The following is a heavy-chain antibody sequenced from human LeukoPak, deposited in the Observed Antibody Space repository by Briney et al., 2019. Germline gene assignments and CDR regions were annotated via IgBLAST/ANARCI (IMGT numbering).Heavy chain of an antibody. Sequence: ASVKVSCKASGGTFSSYAISWVRQAPGQGLEWMGGIIPIFGTANYAQKFQGRVTITAGESTSTAYMELSSLRSEDTAVYYCARERIAAAGSDYWGQGTLVTVSS. CDR2: IIPIFGTA. D-gene: IGHD6-13*01. J-gene: IGHJ4*02. CDR1: GGTFSSYA. V-gene: IGHV1-69*13. CDR3: ARERIAAAGSDY.